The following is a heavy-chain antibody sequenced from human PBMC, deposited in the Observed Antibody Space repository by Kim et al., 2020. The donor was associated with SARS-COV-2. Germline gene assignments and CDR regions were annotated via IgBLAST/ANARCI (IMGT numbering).Heavy chain of an antibody. J-gene: IGHJ6*02. CDR1: GGSISSGGYY. CDR2: IYYSGST. Sequence: SETLSLTCTVSGGSISSGGYYWSWIRQHPGKGLEWIGYIYYSGSTYYNPSLKSRVTISIDTSKNQFSLRLSSVTAADTAVYYCARDHDYSNQYYYYGMDVWGQGTTVSVSS. V-gene: IGHV4-31*03. CDR3: ARDHDYSNQYYYYGMDV. D-gene: IGHD4-4*01.